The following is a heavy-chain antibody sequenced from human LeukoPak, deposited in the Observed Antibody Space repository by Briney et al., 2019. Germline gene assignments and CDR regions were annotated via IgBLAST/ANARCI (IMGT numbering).Heavy chain of an antibody. J-gene: IGHJ3*02. CDR2: IYYSGST. V-gene: IGHV4-30-4*08. Sequence: SETLSLTCTVSGGSISSGDYYWSWIRQPPGKGLEWIGYIYYSGSTYYNPSLKSRVTISVDTSKNQFSLKLSSVTAADTAVYYCARDSYDYVWGSYLGRGAFDIWGQGTMVTVSS. CDR3: ARDSYDYVWGSYLGRGAFDI. CDR1: GGSISSGDYY. D-gene: IGHD3-16*02.